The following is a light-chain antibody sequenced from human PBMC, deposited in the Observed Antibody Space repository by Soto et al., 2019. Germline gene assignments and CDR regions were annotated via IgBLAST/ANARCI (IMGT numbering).Light chain of an antibody. CDR3: AAWDDSLSGYV. CDR2: RNN. J-gene: IGLJ1*01. CDR1: SSNIGSNY. V-gene: IGLV1-47*01. Sequence: QLVLTQPPSASGTPGQRVTLSCSGSSSNIGSNYVYWYQQLPGTAPKLLIYRNNQRPSGVPDRFSGSKSGTSASLAISGLRSEDEADYYCAAWDDSLSGYVFGTGTKVTVL.